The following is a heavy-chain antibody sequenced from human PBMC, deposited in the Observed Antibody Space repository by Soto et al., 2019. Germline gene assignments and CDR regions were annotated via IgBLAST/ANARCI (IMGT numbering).Heavy chain of an antibody. J-gene: IGHJ6*02. CDR2: TYYRSKWYN. Sequence: SQTLSLTCAISGDSVSSNSAALNLIMQSPSRGLEWLGRTYYRSKWYNDYAVSVKSRITINPDTSKNQFSLQLNSVTPEDTAVYYCARERVDTERYYYYGMDVWGQGTTVTVSS. V-gene: IGHV6-1*01. D-gene: IGHD5-18*01. CDR1: GDSVSSNSAA. CDR3: ARERVDTERYYYYGMDV.